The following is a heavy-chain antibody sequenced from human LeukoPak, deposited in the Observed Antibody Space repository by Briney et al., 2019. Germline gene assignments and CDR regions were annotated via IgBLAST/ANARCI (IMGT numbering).Heavy chain of an antibody. CDR2: ISYDGSNK. CDR1: GFTFSSYA. D-gene: IGHD3-3*01. J-gene: IGHJ5*02. Sequence: GGSLRLSCAASGFTFSSYAMHWVRQAPGKGLEWVAVISYDGSNKYYADSVKGRFTISRDNSKNTLYLQMNSLRAEDTAVYYCARGAGLLSGSVPWFDPWGQGTLVTVSS. CDR3: ARGAGLLSGSVPWFDP. V-gene: IGHV3-30*01.